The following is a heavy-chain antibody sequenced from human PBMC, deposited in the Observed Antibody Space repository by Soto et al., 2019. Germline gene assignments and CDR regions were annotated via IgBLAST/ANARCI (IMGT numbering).Heavy chain of an antibody. D-gene: IGHD4-17*01. V-gene: IGHV3-7*01. CDR1: GFTFSSYR. CDR3: ARLYGDYVPYYFDY. CDR2: LKQDGSEN. Sequence: EVQLVESGGGLVQPGGSLRLSCAASGFTFSSYRMSWVCHAPGKGLEWVANLKQDGSENYYVDSVKGRFTISRDNAKNSRYLQMNGLRAEDTGVYYCARLYGDYVPYYFDYWGQGSLVTVSS. J-gene: IGHJ4*02.